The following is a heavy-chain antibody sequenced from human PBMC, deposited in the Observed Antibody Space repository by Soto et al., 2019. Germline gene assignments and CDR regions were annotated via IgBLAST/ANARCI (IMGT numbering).Heavy chain of an antibody. CDR1: GDTFTSYY. CDR3: ARDGLPMVRGVII. V-gene: IGHV1-46*01. J-gene: IGHJ4*02. D-gene: IGHD3-10*01. Sequence: ASVKASCKASGDTFTSYYMHWVRQAPGQGLEWMGIINPSGGSTSYAQKFQGRVTMTRDTSTSTVYMELSSLRSEDTAVYYCARDGLPMVRGVIIWGQGTLVTVSS. CDR2: INPSGGST.